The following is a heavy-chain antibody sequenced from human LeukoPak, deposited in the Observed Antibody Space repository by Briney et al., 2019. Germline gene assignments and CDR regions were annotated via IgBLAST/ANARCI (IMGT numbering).Heavy chain of an antibody. D-gene: IGHD2-15*01. CDR1: GGSLSSSSYY. J-gene: IGHJ4*02. CDR2: IYYSGST. V-gene: IGHV4-39*01. CDR3: ARQKHSLFDY. Sequence: SETLSLTCTVSGGSLSSSSYYWGWIRQPPGKGLEWIGSIYYSGSTYYNPSLKSRVTISVDTSKNQFSLKLSSVTAADTAVYYCARQKHSLFDYWGQGTMVTVSS.